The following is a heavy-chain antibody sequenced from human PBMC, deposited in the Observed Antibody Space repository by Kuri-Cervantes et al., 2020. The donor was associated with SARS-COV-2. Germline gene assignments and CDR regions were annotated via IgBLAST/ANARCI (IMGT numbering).Heavy chain of an antibody. Sequence: GESLKISCAASGFTFSSYSMNWVRQAPGKGLDWVAYISASGSNMFYADSVKGRFTISRDNARNSLYLQMNSLRAEDTAVYYCARDRGYYGSGTPDSWGQGTLVTVSS. CDR3: ARDRGYYGSGTPDS. V-gene: IGHV3-48*04. D-gene: IGHD3-10*01. CDR2: ISASGSNM. J-gene: IGHJ4*02. CDR1: GFTFSSYS.